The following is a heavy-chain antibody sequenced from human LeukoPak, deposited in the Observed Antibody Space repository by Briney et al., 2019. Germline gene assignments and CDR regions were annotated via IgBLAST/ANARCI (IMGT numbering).Heavy chain of an antibody. CDR3: ARDNRGYSGYDDGGFDY. CDR1: GGSISSYY. D-gene: IGHD5-12*01. J-gene: IGHJ4*02. Sequence: PSETLSLTCSVSGGSISSYYWSWIRQPPGKGLEWIGYMYYSGSTNYNPSLESRVTISVDTSKNQFSLKLSSVTAADTAVYYCARDNRGYSGYDDGGFDYWAREPWSPSPQ. V-gene: IGHV4-59*01. CDR2: MYYSGST.